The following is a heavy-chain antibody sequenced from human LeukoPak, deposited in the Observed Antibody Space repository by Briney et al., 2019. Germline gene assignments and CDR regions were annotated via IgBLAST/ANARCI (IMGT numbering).Heavy chain of an antibody. V-gene: IGHV1-3*01. D-gene: IGHD6-6*01. CDR3: ASLYSSSSEYYFDY. CDR1: GYTFTSYA. J-gene: IGHJ4*02. Sequence: ASVKVSCKASGYTFTSYAMNWVRQAPGQGLEWMGWINAGNGNTKYSQKFQGRVTMTRDTSISTAYMELSRLRSDDTAVYYCASLYSSSSEYYFDYWGQGTLVTVSS. CDR2: INAGNGNT.